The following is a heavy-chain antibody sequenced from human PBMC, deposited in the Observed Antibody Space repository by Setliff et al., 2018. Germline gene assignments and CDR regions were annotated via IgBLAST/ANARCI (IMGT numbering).Heavy chain of an antibody. CDR3: ARRSPAYYSDSSGYFYDTSPYMDV. CDR1: GFTFSSSSMN. J-gene: IGHJ6*03. CDR2: IFYTGST. D-gene: IGHD3-22*01. V-gene: IGHV4-39*01. Sequence: GSLRLSCAASGFTFSSSSMNWVRQAPGKGLEWMGSIFYTGSTHYNPSLKSRVTIDTSKNQFSLKLSSVTAADTAVYYCARRSPAYYSDSSGYFYDTSPYMDVWGKGTTVTVSS.